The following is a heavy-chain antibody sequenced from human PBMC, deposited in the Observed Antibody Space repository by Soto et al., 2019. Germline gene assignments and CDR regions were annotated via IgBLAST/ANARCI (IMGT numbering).Heavy chain of an antibody. V-gene: IGHV3-48*02. CDR3: AREGGNLNWFDP. Sequence: EVQLVESGGGLVQPGGSLRLSCAASGFTFSSYSMNWVRQAPGKGLEGVAYISSSSSTIYYADSVKSRFTISRDNAKNSLYRQMNSLRDVDTAVYYCAREGGNLNWFDPWGQGTLVTVSS. D-gene: IGHD1-26*01. CDR2: ISSSSSTI. CDR1: GFTFSSYS. J-gene: IGHJ5*02.